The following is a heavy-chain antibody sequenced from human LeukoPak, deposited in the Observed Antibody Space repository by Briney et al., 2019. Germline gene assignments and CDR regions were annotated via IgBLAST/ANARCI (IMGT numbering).Heavy chain of an antibody. CDR2: IYTSGST. Sequence: SETLSLTCTVSGGSISSYYWSWIRQPAGKGLEWIGRIYTSGSTNYNPSLKSRVTMSVDTSKNQFSLKLSSVTAADTAVYYCARGITMVRGRYYYYGMDVWGQGTTVTVSS. D-gene: IGHD3-10*01. CDR3: ARGITMVRGRYYYYGMDV. V-gene: IGHV4-4*07. CDR1: GGSISSYY. J-gene: IGHJ6*02.